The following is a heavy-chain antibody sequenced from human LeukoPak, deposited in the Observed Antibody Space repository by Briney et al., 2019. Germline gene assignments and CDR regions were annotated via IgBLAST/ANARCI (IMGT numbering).Heavy chain of an antibody. CDR2: FDPEDGET. Sequence: GASVKVSCKVSGYTLTELSMHWVRQAPGKGLEWMGGFDPEDGETIYAQKFQGRVTTTEDTSTDTAYMELSSLRSEDTAVYYCATYPGSYHDSVDVWGQGTTVTVSS. D-gene: IGHD3-10*01. V-gene: IGHV1-24*01. CDR3: ATYPGSYHDSVDV. J-gene: IGHJ6*02. CDR1: GYTLTELS.